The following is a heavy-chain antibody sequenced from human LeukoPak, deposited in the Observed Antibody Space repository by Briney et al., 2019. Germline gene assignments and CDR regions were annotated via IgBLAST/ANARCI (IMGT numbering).Heavy chain of an antibody. CDR3: AKDRSSGWYSFQH. D-gene: IGHD6-19*01. J-gene: IGHJ1*01. CDR2: IVGSGRTT. Sequence: GGSLRLSCSASGFTFSSYVMHWVRQATGKRLEYVSAIVGSGRTTYYADSVKGGFTISRDNSKNTLYLQMSSLKTEDTAVYYCAKDRSSGWYSFQHWGQGTLVSVSS. CDR1: GFTFSSYV. V-gene: IGHV3-64D*09.